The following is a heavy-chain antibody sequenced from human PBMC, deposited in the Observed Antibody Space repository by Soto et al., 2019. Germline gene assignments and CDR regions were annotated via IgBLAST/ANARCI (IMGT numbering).Heavy chain of an antibody. D-gene: IGHD2-21*02. CDR1: GGSISSGDYY. CDR3: ARGYLELIRDWHKAYYYYGMDV. Sequence: QVQLQESGPGLVKPSQTLSLTCTVSGGSISSGDYYWSWIRQPPGKGLEWIGYIYDSGSTYYNPSLKSRVTISVDTSKNQFSLKLSSVTAADTAVYYCARGYLELIRDWHKAYYYYGMDVWGQGTTVTVSS. V-gene: IGHV4-30-4*01. J-gene: IGHJ6*02. CDR2: IYDSGST.